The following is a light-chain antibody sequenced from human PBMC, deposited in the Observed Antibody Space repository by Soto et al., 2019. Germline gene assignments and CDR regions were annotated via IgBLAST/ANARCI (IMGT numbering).Light chain of an antibody. J-gene: IGLJ1*01. Sequence: QSVLTQPASVSGSPGQSITISCTGTSSDVGSYNLVSWYQQHPGKAPKLMIYEVSKRPSGVSNRFSGSKSGNTASLTISGLQAEDEADYYCCSYAGSSTFEGFGTGTKVTVL. CDR1: SSDVGSYNL. V-gene: IGLV2-23*02. CDR3: CSYAGSSTFEG. CDR2: EVS.